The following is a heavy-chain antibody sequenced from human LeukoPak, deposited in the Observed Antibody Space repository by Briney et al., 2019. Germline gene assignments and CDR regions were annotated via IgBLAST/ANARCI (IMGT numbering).Heavy chain of an antibody. Sequence: GGSLRLSCAASGFTFDDYAMHWVRQAPGKGLEWVSGISWNSGSIGYADSVKGRFTISRDNAKNSLYLQMNSLRAEDMALYYCAKALEPGIAVAGYFDYWGQGTLVTVSS. CDR3: AKALEPGIAVAGYFDY. J-gene: IGHJ4*02. CDR2: ISWNSGSI. V-gene: IGHV3-9*03. CDR1: GFTFDDYA. D-gene: IGHD6-19*01.